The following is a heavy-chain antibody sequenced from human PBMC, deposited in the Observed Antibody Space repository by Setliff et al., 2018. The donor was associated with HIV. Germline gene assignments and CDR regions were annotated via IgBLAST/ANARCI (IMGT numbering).Heavy chain of an antibody. D-gene: IGHD6-6*01. CDR1: GGSFSGHY. CDR3: ARTRPLDSSYGNPFDS. Sequence: PSETLSLTCAVSGGSFSGHYWSWIHQPPGKGLQWIGEIDHNGHTTYNPSLKSRLTMSVDTSKNQFSLHLASLTATDTALYYCARTRPLDSSYGNPFDSWGQGTLVTVSS. J-gene: IGHJ4*02. CDR2: IDHNGHT. V-gene: IGHV4-34*01.